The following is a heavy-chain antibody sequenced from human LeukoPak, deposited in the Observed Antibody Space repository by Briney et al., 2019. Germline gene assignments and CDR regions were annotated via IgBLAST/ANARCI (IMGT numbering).Heavy chain of an antibody. Sequence: GRSLRLSCAASGFTLSNYPMGWVRQAPVKGLEWLSAIGEEKSGSWTKSADSVKGRFTISRDNSENTLYLQMDSLTVEDTAVYYCAKAGVISGWDYWGQGVLITVSS. CDR3: AKAGVISGWDY. V-gene: IGHV3-23*01. CDR2: IGEEKSGSWT. D-gene: IGHD3-3*02. CDR1: GFTLSNYP. J-gene: IGHJ4*02.